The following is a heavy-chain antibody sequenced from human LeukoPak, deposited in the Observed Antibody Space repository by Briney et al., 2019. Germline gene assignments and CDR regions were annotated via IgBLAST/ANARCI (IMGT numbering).Heavy chain of an antibody. CDR2: IGISGDT. CDR1: DFAFNRSV. J-gene: IGHJ5*01. V-gene: IGHV3-13*01. Sequence: GGALRLSCAASDFAFNRSVMHWGRKAIGKGLERVSAIGISGDTYYSDSVKGRFVVSRETARNSMFLQMNRLRAGDTAVYYCAKAQISGGSYGFDSWGQGTLVTVSS. D-gene: IGHD5-18*01. CDR3: AKAQISGGSYGFDS.